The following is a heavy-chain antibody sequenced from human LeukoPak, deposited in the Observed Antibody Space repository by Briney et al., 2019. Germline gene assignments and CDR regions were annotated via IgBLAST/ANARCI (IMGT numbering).Heavy chain of an antibody. D-gene: IGHD1-1*01. J-gene: IGHJ3*02. CDR2: ISFDATKE. Sequence: GGSLRLSCAASGFMFSKYAMSWVRQAPGKGLEWVAVISFDATKEYFGKSVKGRFTISRDNSKATLYLQMHRLRIEDTALYFCARFKVGTNTTQKNAFDIWGRGTVVAVSS. CDR3: ARFKVGTNTTQKNAFDI. CDR1: GFMFSKYA. V-gene: IGHV3-30*03.